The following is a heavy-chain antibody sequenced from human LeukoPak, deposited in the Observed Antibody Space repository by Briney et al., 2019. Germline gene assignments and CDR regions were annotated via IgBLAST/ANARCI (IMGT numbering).Heavy chain of an antibody. V-gene: IGHV4-59*01. CDR1: GGSISSYY. D-gene: IGHD3-22*01. CDR2: IYYSGST. Sequence: SETLPLTCTVSGGSISSYYWSWIRQPPGKGLEWIGYIYYSGSTNYNPSLKSRVTISVDTSKNQFSLKLSSVTAADTAVYFCARGMDYYDSSGYYYASNPYYFDFWGQGTLVTVSS. CDR3: ARGMDYYDSSGYYYASNPYYFDF. J-gene: IGHJ4*02.